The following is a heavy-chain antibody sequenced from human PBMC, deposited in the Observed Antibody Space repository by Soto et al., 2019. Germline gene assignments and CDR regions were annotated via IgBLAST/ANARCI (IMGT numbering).Heavy chain of an antibody. CDR3: ARDCPVPPATPNDRFDP. CDR1: GGTFSSYA. D-gene: IGHD2-2*01. CDR2: IIPNYGKA. J-gene: IGHJ5*02. V-gene: IGHV1-69*06. Sequence: SVRGSCKATGGTFSSYAISWVRQAPGQGLEWMGGIIPNYGKAQYAQKVQGRVTMTADTSTSTAYMELRSLRYDDTAVYYCARDCPVPPATPNDRFDPWGQGTLVTVSS.